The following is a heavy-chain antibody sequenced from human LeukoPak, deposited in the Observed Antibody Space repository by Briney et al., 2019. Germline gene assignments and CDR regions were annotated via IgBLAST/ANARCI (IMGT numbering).Heavy chain of an antibody. J-gene: IGHJ5*02. Sequence: ASVRVSCKASGYTFTSYYMHWVRQAPGQGLEWMGIINPSGGSTSYAQKFQGRVTMTRDTSTSTVYMELSSLRSEDTAVYYCAREAYSSGYPHVFWFDPWGQGTLVTVSS. D-gene: IGHD3-22*01. CDR1: GYTFTSYY. CDR2: INPSGGST. CDR3: AREAYSSGYPHVFWFDP. V-gene: IGHV1-46*01.